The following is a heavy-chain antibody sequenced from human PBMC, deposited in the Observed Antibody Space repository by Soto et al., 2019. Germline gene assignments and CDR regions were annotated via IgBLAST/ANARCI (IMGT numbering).Heavy chain of an antibody. CDR3: ASGGGTTVTPY. D-gene: IGHD4-17*01. CDR2: IIPILGIA. CDR1: GGTFSSYT. V-gene: IGHV1-69*02. Sequence: QVQLVQSGAEVQKPGSSVKVSCKASGGTFSSYTISWVRQAPGQGLEWMGRIIPILGIANYAQKFQGRVTITADKSTRTAYMELSSLRSEDTAVYYCASGGGTTVTPYWGQGTLVTVSS. J-gene: IGHJ4*02.